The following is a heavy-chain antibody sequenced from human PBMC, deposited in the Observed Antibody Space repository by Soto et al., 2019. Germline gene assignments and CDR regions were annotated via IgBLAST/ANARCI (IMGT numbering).Heavy chain of an antibody. J-gene: IGHJ5*01. V-gene: IGHV1-69*01. Sequence: QVQLVQSGAAVKKPGSSVKVSCKASGGTFSSYAISWVRQAPGQGLEWMGGINPIFGTANYAQKFQGRVTITANESTSAAYMELSSLRAEDAAVYYCAREPGSTSVNWFDSLGKGTMVTVS. D-gene: IGHD2-2*01. CDR3: AREPGSTSVNWFDS. CDR1: GGTFSSYA. CDR2: INPIFGTA.